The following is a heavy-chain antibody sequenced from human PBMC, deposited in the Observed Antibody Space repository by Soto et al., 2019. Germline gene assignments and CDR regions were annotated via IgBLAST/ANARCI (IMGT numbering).Heavy chain of an antibody. D-gene: IGHD2-2*01. V-gene: IGHV4-4*02. Sequence: SSENLSLTCALYGGSISSNKWWSWVRQPPGKGLEWIGEIYHSGSINYNPSLKSRVTISLDKSKNQFSLKLTSVTAADSAVYYCARDDHIVVVPTSLGAMDVWGQGTTVTVSS. CDR3: ARDDHIVVVPTSLGAMDV. CDR2: IYHSGSI. J-gene: IGHJ6*02. CDR1: GGSISSNKW.